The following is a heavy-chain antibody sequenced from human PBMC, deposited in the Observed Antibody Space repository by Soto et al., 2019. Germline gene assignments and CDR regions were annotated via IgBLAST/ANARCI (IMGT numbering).Heavy chain of an antibody. CDR2: INPNSGGT. J-gene: IGHJ4*02. CDR1: GYTFTGYY. CDR3: ARDDDYVWGSYRMRADYFDY. Sequence: QVQLVQSGAEVKKPGASVKVSCKASGYTFTGYYMHWVRQAPGQGLEWMGWINPNSGGTNYAQKLQGRVTMTRDTSISTAYMELSRMRSDDTAVYYCARDDDYVWGSYRMRADYFDYWGQGTLVTVSS. D-gene: IGHD3-16*02. V-gene: IGHV1-2*02.